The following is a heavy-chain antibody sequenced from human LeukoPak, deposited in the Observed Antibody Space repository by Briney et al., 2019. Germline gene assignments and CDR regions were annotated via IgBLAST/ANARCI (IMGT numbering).Heavy chain of an antibody. CDR1: GGSFSGYY. CDR2: INHRGGT. CDR3: ARGTHNYDSSGSHYFDY. Sequence: SSETLSLTRGVYGGSFSGYYWNWIRQPPGMGLEWIGEINHRGGTGYNPSLKSRVTMSVDTSKNVFSLKLSSVTAADTAVYYCARGTHNYDSSGSHYFDYWGQGTLVTVSS. V-gene: IGHV4-34*01. D-gene: IGHD3-22*01. J-gene: IGHJ4*02.